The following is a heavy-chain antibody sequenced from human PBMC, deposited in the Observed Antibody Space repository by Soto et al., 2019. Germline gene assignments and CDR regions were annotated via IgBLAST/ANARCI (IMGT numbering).Heavy chain of an antibody. J-gene: IGHJ6*02. CDR1: GCSISSSSYY. CDR3: ARHVDGSGSSLSWDHGMDV. V-gene: IGHV4-39*01. CDR2: IYYSGST. D-gene: IGHD3-10*01. Sequence: SETLSLACTVSGCSISSSSYYWGWIRQPPGKGLEWIGSIYYSGSTYYNPSLKSRVTISVDTSKNQFSLKLSSVTAADTAVYYCARHVDGSGSSLSWDHGMDVWGQGTTVT.